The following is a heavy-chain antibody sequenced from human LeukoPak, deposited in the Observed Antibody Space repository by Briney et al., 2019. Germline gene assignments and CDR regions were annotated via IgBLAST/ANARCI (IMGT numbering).Heavy chain of an antibody. CDR1: GFTFSSYG. D-gene: IGHD6-13*01. J-gene: IGHJ4*02. V-gene: IGHV3-48*01. CDR2: ISSSSRTI. Sequence: GGSLRLSCAASGFTFSSYGMHWVRQAPGKGLEWVSYISSSSRTIYYADSVKGRFTISRDKAKNSLYLQMDSLRAEDTAVYYCARVLYSSSWPLDYWGQGTLVTVSS. CDR3: ARVLYSSSWPLDY.